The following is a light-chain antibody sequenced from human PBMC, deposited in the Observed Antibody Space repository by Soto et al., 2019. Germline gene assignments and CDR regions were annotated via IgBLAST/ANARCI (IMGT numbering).Light chain of an antibody. CDR2: EVT. CDR3: NSLAGSNSVL. V-gene: IGLV2-8*01. CDR1: SSDIGGYNF. J-gene: IGLJ2*01. Sequence: QSVLTQPPSASGSPGQSVTIPCTGTSSDIGGYNFVSWYQQHPGKAPKLIIYEVTKRPSGVPDRFSGSKSGNTASLAVSGLQADDEAEYYSNSLAGSNSVLFGGGTKLTVL.